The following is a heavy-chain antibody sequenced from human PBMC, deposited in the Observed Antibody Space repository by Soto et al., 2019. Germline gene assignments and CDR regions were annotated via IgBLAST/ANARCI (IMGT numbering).Heavy chain of an antibody. D-gene: IGHD3-22*01. V-gene: IGHV1-18*01. J-gene: IGHJ4*02. CDR2: ISAYNGNT. CDR3: ARTVYSYYDSSRNIIDY. CDR1: GYTFTSYG. Sequence: ASVKVSCKASGYTFTSYGISWVRRAPGQGLEWMGWISAYNGNTNYAQKLQGRVTMTTDTSTSTAYMELRSLRSDDTAVYYCARTVYSYYDSSRNIIDYWGQGTLVTVSS.